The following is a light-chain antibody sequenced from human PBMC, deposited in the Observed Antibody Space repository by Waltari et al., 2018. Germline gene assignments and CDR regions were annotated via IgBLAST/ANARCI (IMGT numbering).Light chain of an antibody. Sequence: DIVMTQSPDSLAVSLGERATMNCNTRQSVLYSSNNKTYLAGYQQKPGQPPKLLIYWASTRESGVPDRFSGSGSGTDFTLTISSLQAEDVAVYYCQQYYSTPYTFGQGTKLEIK. CDR3: QQYYSTPYT. J-gene: IGKJ2*01. CDR1: QSVLYSSNNKTY. CDR2: WAS. V-gene: IGKV4-1*01.